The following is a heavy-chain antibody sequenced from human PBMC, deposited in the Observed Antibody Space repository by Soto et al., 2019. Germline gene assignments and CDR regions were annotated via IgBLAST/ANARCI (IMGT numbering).Heavy chain of an antibody. V-gene: IGHV1-2*02. Sequence: ASVKVSCKASGYTFTGYYMHWVRQAPGQGLEWMGWINPNSGGTNYAQKFQGRVTMTRDTSISTAYMELSRLRSDDTAVYYCARDPMVRGVIPYYYYGMDVWGQGTTVTAP. J-gene: IGHJ6*02. D-gene: IGHD3-10*01. CDR1: GYTFTGYY. CDR2: INPNSGGT. CDR3: ARDPMVRGVIPYYYYGMDV.